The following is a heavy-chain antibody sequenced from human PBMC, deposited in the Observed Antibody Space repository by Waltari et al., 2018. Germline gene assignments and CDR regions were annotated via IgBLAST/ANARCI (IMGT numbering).Heavy chain of an antibody. CDR2: ISRRSNTI. J-gene: IGHJ4*02. Sequence: EVQLVESGGGLVQPGGSLRLSCAASAFTFANYDMSWVRQTPGKGLEWVSYISRRSNTIKYADSVEGRFTISRDNAKNSLYLQMNNLRAEDTALYYCARVMDLWSGYYPVYFDYWGQGTPVTVSS. CDR1: AFTFANYD. CDR3: ARVMDLWSGYYPVYFDY. V-gene: IGHV3-48*01. D-gene: IGHD3-3*01.